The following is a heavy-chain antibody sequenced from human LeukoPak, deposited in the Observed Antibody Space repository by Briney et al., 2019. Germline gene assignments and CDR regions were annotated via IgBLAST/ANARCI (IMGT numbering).Heavy chain of an antibody. V-gene: IGHV1-46*01. D-gene: IGHD3-22*01. CDR1: GYTFTSYY. J-gene: IGHJ4*02. CDR2: INPSGGST. CDR3: ARDPPPSYYYDSSGPPPPFDY. Sequence: ASVKVSCKASGYTFTSYYMHWVRQAPGQGPEWMGRINPSGGSTSYAQKIQGRVTMTRDTSTSTVYMELSSLRSEDTAVYYCARDPPPSYYYDSSGPPPPFDYWGQGTLVTVSS.